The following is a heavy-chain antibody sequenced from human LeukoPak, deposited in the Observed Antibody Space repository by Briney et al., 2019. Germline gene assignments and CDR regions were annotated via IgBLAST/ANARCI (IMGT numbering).Heavy chain of an antibody. CDR1: GGSFSGYY. V-gene: IGHV4-34*01. J-gene: IGHJ5*02. CDR3: ARVWGSWWFDP. CDR2: INHSGST. Sequence: SETLSLTCAVYGGSFSGYYWSWIRQPPGKGLEWIGEINHSGSTNYNPSLKSRVTISVDTSKNQFSPKLSSVTAADTAVYYCARVWGSWWFDPWGQGTLVTVSS. D-gene: IGHD3-16*01.